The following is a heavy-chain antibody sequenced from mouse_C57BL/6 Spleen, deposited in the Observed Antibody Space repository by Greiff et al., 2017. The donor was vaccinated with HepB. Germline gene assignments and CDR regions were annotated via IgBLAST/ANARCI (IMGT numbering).Heavy chain of an antibody. CDR3: TRKGSDY. CDR1: GFNIKDDY. D-gene: IGHD3-3*01. CDR2: IDPENGDT. V-gene: IGHV14-4*01. Sequence: EVQLQQSGAELVRPGASVKLSCTVSGFNIKDDYMHWVKQRPEQGLEWIGCIDPENGDTEYASKFKGKAPITADTSSNTAYLQLRSLTAEDTAVSDCTRKGSDYWGQGTTLTVAS. J-gene: IGHJ2*01.